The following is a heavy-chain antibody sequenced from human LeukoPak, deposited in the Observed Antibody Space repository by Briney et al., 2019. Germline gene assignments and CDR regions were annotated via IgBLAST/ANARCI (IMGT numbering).Heavy chain of an antibody. V-gene: IGHV1-18*01. J-gene: IGHJ2*01. D-gene: IGHD3-22*01. Sequence: ASVKVSCKASGYTFTSYGISWVRQAPGQGLEWMEWISAYNGNTNYAQKLQGRVTMTTDTSTSTAYMELRSLRSDDTAVYYCARARDSSGYYKTNWYFDLWGRGTLVTVSS. CDR1: GYTFTSYG. CDR2: ISAYNGNT. CDR3: ARARDSSGYYKTNWYFDL.